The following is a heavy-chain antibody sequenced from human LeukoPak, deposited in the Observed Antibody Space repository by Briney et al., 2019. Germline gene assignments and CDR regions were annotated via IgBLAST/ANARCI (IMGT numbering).Heavy chain of an antibody. Sequence: GGSLRLSCAASGFTFSSYSMNWVRQAPGKGLEWVSSISSSSSYIYYADSVKGRFTISRDNAKNSLYLQMNSLRAEDTALYYCARDLRSGGVDYWGQGTLVTVSS. D-gene: IGHD3-10*01. CDR1: GFTFSSYS. CDR2: ISSSSSYI. V-gene: IGHV3-21*04. CDR3: ARDLRSGGVDY. J-gene: IGHJ4*02.